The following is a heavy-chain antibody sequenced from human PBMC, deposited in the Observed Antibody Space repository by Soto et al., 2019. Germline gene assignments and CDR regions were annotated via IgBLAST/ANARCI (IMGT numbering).Heavy chain of an antibody. J-gene: IGHJ3*02. Sequence: SDTLSLTCTVSGGSISSSSYYWGWIRQPPGKGLEWIGTFYYSGSTYYNPSLKSRVTISVDTSKNQFSLKLSSVTAADTAVYYCASKFGELLADAFDIWGQGTMVTVS. D-gene: IGHD3-10*01. V-gene: IGHV4-39*07. CDR3: ASKFGELLADAFDI. CDR2: FYYSGST. CDR1: GGSISSSSYY.